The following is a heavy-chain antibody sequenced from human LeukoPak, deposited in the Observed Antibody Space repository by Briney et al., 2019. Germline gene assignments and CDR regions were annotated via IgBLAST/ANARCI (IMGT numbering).Heavy chain of an antibody. CDR1: GGTFSSYA. V-gene: IGHV1-46*01. CDR2: INPSGGST. Sequence: ASVKVSCKASGGTFSSYAISWVRQAPGQGLEWMGIINPSGGSTSYAQKFQGRVTMTRDTSTSTVYMELSSLRFEDTAVYYCARDRNYYDSSGSHYFDYWGQGTLVTVSS. CDR3: ARDRNYYDSSGSHYFDY. J-gene: IGHJ4*02. D-gene: IGHD3-22*01.